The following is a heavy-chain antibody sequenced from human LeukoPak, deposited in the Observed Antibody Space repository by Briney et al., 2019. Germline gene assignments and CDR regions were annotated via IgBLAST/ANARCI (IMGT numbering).Heavy chain of an antibody. J-gene: IGHJ4*01. CDR1: GFTFSSYS. CDR2: ITSSGTYI. V-gene: IGHV3-21*01. D-gene: IGHD1-26*01. Sequence: GGSLRLSCAASGFTFSSYSMNWVRQAPGKGLEWISSITSSGTYITYADSIQGRFTISRDNAKNSLYLQMNSLRVDDTALYYCARASGGWDLDYWGHGTLVTVS. CDR3: ARASGGWDLDY.